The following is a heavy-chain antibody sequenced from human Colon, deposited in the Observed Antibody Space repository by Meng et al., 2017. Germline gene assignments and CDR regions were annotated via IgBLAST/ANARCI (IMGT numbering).Heavy chain of an antibody. V-gene: IGHV4-4*02. CDR1: GGSLISSNW. J-gene: IGHJ4*02. Sequence: QLPEPGPGLGKPSGTLSLTCVVSGGSLISSNWWTWVRQAPGKGLEWIGEIYRSGSTNYNPSLKSRVTISIDTSKNEFSLKLTSVTAADTALYYCARGPLDYWGQGTLVTVSS. CDR3: ARGPLDY. CDR2: IYRSGST.